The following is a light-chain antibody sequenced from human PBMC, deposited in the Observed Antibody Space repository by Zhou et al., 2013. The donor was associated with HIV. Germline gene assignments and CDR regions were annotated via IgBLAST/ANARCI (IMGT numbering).Light chain of an antibody. CDR2: AAS. V-gene: IGKV1-27*01. CDR1: QGISNY. CDR3: QQYNSYSLFT. J-gene: IGKJ3*01. Sequence: DIQMTQSPSSLSASVGDRVTITCRASQGISNYLAWYQQKPGKVPKLLIYAASTLQSGVPSRFSGSRSGTDFTLTISSLQPDDSATYYCQQYNSYSLFTFGPGTKVEIK.